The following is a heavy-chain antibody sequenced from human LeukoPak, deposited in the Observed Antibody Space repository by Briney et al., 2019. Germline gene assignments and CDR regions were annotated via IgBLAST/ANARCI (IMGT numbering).Heavy chain of an antibody. D-gene: IGHD3-22*01. Sequence: SETLSLTCAVYGGSFSGYYWYWIRQPPGKGLEWIGEINHSGSTNYNPLLKSRVTISVDTSKNQFSLKLSSVTAADTAVYYCARVPEYYDSSFFDYWGQGTLVTVSS. J-gene: IGHJ4*02. CDR3: ARVPEYYDSSFFDY. CDR2: INHSGST. V-gene: IGHV4-34*01. CDR1: GGSFSGYY.